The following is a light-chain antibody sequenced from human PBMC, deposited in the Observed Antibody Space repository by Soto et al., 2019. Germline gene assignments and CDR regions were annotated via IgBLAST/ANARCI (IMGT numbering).Light chain of an antibody. J-gene: IGLJ1*01. CDR2: SDS. V-gene: IGLV3-12*02. CDR1: NIGSKA. CDR3: PVWDSSSDHTYL. Sequence: SYELTQPHSESVATAQTGPRITCGGNNIGSKAVHWYQQKPGQDPVLVIYSDSNRPPGIPERFSGSNPGNTATLTISRIEAGDEADYYCPVWDSSSDHTYLYGPGIKVAVL.